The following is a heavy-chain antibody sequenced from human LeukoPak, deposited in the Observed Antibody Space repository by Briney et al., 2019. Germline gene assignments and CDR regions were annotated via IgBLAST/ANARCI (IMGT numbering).Heavy chain of an antibody. J-gene: IGHJ4*02. CDR3: ATLDSYYDNSGRPLIPD. D-gene: IGHD3-22*01. CDR1: GYTLTDFS. V-gene: IGHV1-24*01. CDR2: FNREDDEP. Sequence: ASVKVSCNISGYTLTDFSMHWVRQAPGKGLEWMGGFNREDDEPIYAPHFRGRVTVAEDTSTDTAYMELSSLRSEDTAVYYCATLDSYYDNSGRPLIPDWGQGTLVTVSS.